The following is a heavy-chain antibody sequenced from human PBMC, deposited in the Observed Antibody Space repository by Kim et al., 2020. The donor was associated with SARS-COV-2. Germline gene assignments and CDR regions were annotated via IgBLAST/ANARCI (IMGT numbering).Heavy chain of an antibody. Sequence: NNNYPNSVKGRFTISRDNSKNTLYLQMNSLRAEDTAVYYCARDDGDYVPYWGQGTLVTVSS. V-gene: IGHV3-33*01. J-gene: IGHJ4*02. D-gene: IGHD4-17*01. CDR2: NN. CDR3: ARDDGDYVPY.